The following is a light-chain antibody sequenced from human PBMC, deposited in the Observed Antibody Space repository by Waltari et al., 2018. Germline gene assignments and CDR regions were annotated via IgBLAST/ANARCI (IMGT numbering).Light chain of an antibody. V-gene: IGLV4-69*01. CDR1: SEHSAYA. CDR2: IDGGGGH. J-gene: IGLJ2*01. CDR3: QTWDPDTVV. Sequence: QLAVTQSPSASASLGASVTLTCTLSSEHSAYALACPQHQPEKGPRFLMKIDGGGGHTKGDGIPDRFSGFSSGAERYLTISSLQYEDEAAYYCQTWDPDTVVFGGGTKLTV.